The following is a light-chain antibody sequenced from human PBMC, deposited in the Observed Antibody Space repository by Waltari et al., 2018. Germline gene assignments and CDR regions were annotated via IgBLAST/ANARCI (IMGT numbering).Light chain of an antibody. V-gene: IGKV1-39*01. CDR2: AAS. Sequence: DIQMTQSPSSLSASVGDRVTITCRASQSISSYLNWYQQKPGKATKLLIYAASSLQSGVPSRFSGSGSGTDVTLTISSLQPEDFATYYCQQSYSTPRTFGQGTKVEIK. J-gene: IGKJ1*01. CDR3: QQSYSTPRT. CDR1: QSISSY.